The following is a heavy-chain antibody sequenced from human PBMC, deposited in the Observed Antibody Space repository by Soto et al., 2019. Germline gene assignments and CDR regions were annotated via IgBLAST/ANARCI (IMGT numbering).Heavy chain of an antibody. J-gene: IGHJ4*02. V-gene: IGHV1-46*01. CDR2: VNPSGGHT. CDR1: GDTFTDYY. D-gene: IGHD2-21*02. Sequence: QVQLMQSGAEVKKPGASVKVSCKASGDTFTDYYIHWVRQAPGQGLEWMGTVNPSGGHTTYAQQFLGRVPMTRDTSTSTLYMELTSLTSDDTAVYYCARGGHVVVVTAALDYWGQGTLVTVSS. CDR3: ARGGHVVVVTAALDY.